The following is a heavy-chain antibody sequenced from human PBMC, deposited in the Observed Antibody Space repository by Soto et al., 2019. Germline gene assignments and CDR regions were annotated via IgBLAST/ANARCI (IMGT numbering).Heavy chain of an antibody. CDR1: GGSISSGGYY. V-gene: IGHV4-31*03. CDR3: ARVSEQQQVHALLDY. Sequence: SETLSLTCTVSGGSISSGGYYWSWIRQHPGKGLEWIGYIYYSGSTYYNPSLKSRVTISVDTSKNQFSLKLSSVTAADTAVYYFARVSEQQQVHALLDYGGQGTLVTVSS. CDR2: IYYSGST. D-gene: IGHD6-13*01. J-gene: IGHJ4*02.